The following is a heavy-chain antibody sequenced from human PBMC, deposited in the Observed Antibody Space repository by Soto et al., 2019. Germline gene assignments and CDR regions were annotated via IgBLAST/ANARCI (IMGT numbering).Heavy chain of an antibody. J-gene: IGHJ5*02. V-gene: IGHV3-9*01. CDR2: ISWNSGSI. CDR1: GFTFDDYA. D-gene: IGHD3-22*01. Sequence: EVQLVESGGGLVQPGRSLRLSCAASGFTFDDYAMHWVRQAPGKGLEWVSGISWNSGSIGYADSVKGRFTISRDNAKNSLYLLMNSLRAEDTALYYCAKDIGYDSSGSIWKWFHPWGQGTLVTVSS. CDR3: AKDIGYDSSGSIWKWFHP.